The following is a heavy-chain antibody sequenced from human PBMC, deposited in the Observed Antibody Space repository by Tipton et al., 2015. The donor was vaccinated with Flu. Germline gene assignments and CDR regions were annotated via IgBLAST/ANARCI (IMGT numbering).Heavy chain of an antibody. V-gene: IGHV1-18*01. D-gene: IGHD6-19*01. CDR2: ISAYNGNT. Sequence: QLVQSGAEVKKPGASVKVSCKASGYTFTSYGISWVRQAPGQGLEWMGWISAYNGNTNYEQKLQGRVTMTTDTATSTAYMELRSLKADDTDVYYCARDRAAGIAVADQWHDAFDIWGHGSMVTVSS. CDR1: GYTFTSYG. CDR3: ARDRAAGIAVADQWHDAFDI. J-gene: IGHJ3*02.